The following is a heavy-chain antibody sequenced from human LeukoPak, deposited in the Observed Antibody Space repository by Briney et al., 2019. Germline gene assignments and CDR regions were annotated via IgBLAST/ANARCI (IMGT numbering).Heavy chain of an antibody. D-gene: IGHD3-3*01. CDR2: IGSTGTT. V-gene: IGHV3-23*01. J-gene: IGHJ4*02. CDR1: GFTFSIYA. Sequence: GGSLRLSCAASGFTFSIYAMSWVRQAPGKGLEWVSAIGSTGTTYYADSVKGRFTISRDNSKNTLYLQMNSLRAEDTAVYHCVNHDDFLTYWGQGTLVTVSS. CDR3: VNHDDFLTY.